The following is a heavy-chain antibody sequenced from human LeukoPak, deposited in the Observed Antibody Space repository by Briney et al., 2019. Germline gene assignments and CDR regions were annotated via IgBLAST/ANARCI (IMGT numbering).Heavy chain of an antibody. J-gene: IGHJ4*02. CDR2: ISGSGGST. CDR3: ARSSRQRRIFTGPIDY. V-gene: IGHV3-23*01. CDR1: GFTFSSYA. Sequence: GGSLRLSCAASGFTFSSYAMSWVRQAPGKGLEWVSAISGSGGSTYYADSVKGRFTISRDNSKNTLYLQMNSLRAEDTAVYYCARSSRQRRIFTGPIDYWGQGTLVTVSS. D-gene: IGHD1-1*01.